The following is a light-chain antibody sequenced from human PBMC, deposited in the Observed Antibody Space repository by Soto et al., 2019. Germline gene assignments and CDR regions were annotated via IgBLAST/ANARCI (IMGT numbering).Light chain of an antibody. CDR1: QSISSW. J-gene: IGKJ1*01. CDR2: KAS. V-gene: IGKV1-5*03. Sequence: DIQMAQSPSTLSASVGDRVTITCRASQSISSWLAWYQQKPGKAPKLLISKASSLESGVPSRFSGSGSGTEFTLTISSLQPDDFATYYCQQYNSYRAFGQGTKVDNK. CDR3: QQYNSYRA.